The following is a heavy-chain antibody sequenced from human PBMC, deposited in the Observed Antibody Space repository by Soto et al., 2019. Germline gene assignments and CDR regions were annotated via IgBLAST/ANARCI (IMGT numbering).Heavy chain of an antibody. CDR3: ASHGSGDYFWFDP. V-gene: IGHV3-74*01. Sequence: EGQLVESGGGLVQPGGSLRLSCAASGFTFSNFWVHWVRQAPGKGLVWVSRASPDGSSTSYADSVKGRFTISRDNAKNMLHMEMNSLRAEDTAVYYCASHGSGDYFWFDPWGQGTLVTVSS. CDR2: ASPDGSST. J-gene: IGHJ5*02. D-gene: IGHD4-17*01. CDR1: GFTFSNFW.